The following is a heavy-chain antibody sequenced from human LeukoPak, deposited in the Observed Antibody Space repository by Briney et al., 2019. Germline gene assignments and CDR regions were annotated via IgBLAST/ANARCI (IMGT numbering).Heavy chain of an antibody. J-gene: IGHJ4*02. Sequence: ASVKVSCKASGYTFTRYYMHWVRQAPGQGLEWMGWINPNSGGTNYAQKFQGRVTMTRDTSISTAYMELSRLRSDDTAVYYCARDRPKLRFLEWSQYYFDYWGQGTLVTVSS. V-gene: IGHV1-2*02. D-gene: IGHD3-3*01. CDR1: GYTFTRYY. CDR3: ARDRPKLRFLEWSQYYFDY. CDR2: INPNSGGT.